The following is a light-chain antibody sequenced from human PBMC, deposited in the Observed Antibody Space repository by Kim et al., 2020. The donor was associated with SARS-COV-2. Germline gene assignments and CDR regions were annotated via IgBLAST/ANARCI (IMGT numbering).Light chain of an antibody. V-gene: IGLV1-51*01. CDR3: ATWDNSLNGLV. Sequence: GQNVTISCSGSNSNIGKNYVSWYQQRPGTAPKLLIYDNDKRHSGIPDRFSGSKSGTSATLDITGLQTGDEADYYCATWDNSLNGLVFGGGTQLTVL. CDR1: NSNIGKNY. CDR2: DND. J-gene: IGLJ2*01.